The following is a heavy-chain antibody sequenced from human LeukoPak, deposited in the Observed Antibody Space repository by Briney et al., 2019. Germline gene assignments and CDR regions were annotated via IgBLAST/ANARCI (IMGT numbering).Heavy chain of an antibody. CDR1: GGSIRGYY. Sequence: NPSETLSLTCNVSGGSIRGYYWSWIRQPPGKGLECIGYIYYSDSTNYNPSLKSRVTVSVDTSKNQFSLKLSSVTAADTAVYYCARFPGGAEYRHYYYMDVWGKGTTVTVSS. CDR3: ARFPGGAEYRHYYYMDV. D-gene: IGHD1-14*01. J-gene: IGHJ6*03. V-gene: IGHV4-59*01. CDR2: IYYSDST.